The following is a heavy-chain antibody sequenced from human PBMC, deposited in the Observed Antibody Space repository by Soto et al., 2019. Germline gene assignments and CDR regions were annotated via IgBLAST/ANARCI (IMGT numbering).Heavy chain of an antibody. Sequence: ASVKVSCKASDYTFTNYALHWVRQAPGQRLEWMGRINAGNGNTKYSQKFQGRIIITRDTSARTVYMELSSLRSEDTSVYYCAGNLRPGYGDYFDYWGQGTLVTVSS. CDR2: INAGNGNT. CDR3: AGNLRPGYGDYFDY. D-gene: IGHD4-17*01. J-gene: IGHJ4*02. V-gene: IGHV1-3*01. CDR1: DYTFTNYA.